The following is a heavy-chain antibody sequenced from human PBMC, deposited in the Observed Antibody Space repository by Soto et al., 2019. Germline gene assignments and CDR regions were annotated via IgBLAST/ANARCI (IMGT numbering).Heavy chain of an antibody. Sequence: GGSLRLSCAASGFTFSSYGMHWVRQAPGKGLEWVAVISYDGSNKYYADSVKGRFTISRDNSKNTLYLQMNSLRAEDTAVYYCAKVVEQQWLVPEPYYYYGMDVWGQGTTVTVSS. J-gene: IGHJ6*02. CDR3: AKVVEQQWLVPEPYYYYGMDV. CDR2: ISYDGSNK. V-gene: IGHV3-30*18. D-gene: IGHD6-19*01. CDR1: GFTFSSYG.